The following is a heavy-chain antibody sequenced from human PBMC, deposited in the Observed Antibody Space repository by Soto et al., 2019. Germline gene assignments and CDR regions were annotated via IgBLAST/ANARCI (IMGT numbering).Heavy chain of an antibody. Sequence: PGGSLRLSCAASGFTFSSYAMHWVRQAPGKGLEYVSAISSNGGSTYYANSVKGRFTISRDNSKNTLYLQMGSLRAEDMAVYYCARGAADGTVTTLVPFDPWGQGTLVTVSS. V-gene: IGHV3-64*01. J-gene: IGHJ5*02. CDR1: GFTFSSYA. CDR2: ISSNGGST. CDR3: ARGAADGTVTTLVPFDP. D-gene: IGHD4-17*01.